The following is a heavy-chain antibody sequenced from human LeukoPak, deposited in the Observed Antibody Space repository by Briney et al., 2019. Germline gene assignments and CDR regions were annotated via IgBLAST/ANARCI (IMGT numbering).Heavy chain of an antibody. D-gene: IGHD6-13*01. CDR2: IKQDGSEK. V-gene: IGHV3-7*03. Sequence: GGSLRLSCAASGFTFSSYWMSWVHQAPGKGLEWVANIKQDGSEKYYVDSVKGRFTISRDNAKNSLFLQMNSLRAEDTAVYYCARRGNRLAGAGTDYWGQGTLVTVSS. CDR3: ARRGNRLAGAGTDY. CDR1: GFTFSSYW. J-gene: IGHJ4*02.